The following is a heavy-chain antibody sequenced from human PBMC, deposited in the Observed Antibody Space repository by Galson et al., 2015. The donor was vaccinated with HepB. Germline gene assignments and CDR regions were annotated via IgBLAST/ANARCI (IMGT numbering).Heavy chain of an antibody. CDR1: GYTFTSNG. CDR3: ARETPDTYYFDY. V-gene: IGHV1-18*04. Sequence: SVKVSCKASGYTFTSNGISWVRQAPGQGLEWMGWISTNSGNTKYAQKLQGRVTLTADTSTRTAYMELGRLRSDDTARYYCARETPDTYYFDYWGRGTLVTVSS. J-gene: IGHJ4*02. CDR2: ISTNSGNT. D-gene: IGHD2-15*01.